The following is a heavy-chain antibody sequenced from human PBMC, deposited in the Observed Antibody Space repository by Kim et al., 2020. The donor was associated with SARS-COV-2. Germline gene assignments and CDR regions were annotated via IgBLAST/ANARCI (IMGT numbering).Heavy chain of an antibody. D-gene: IGHD5-18*01. J-gene: IGHJ6*02. CDR3: AKDIRWNSYGSPLHNYYGMDV. V-gene: IGHV3-9*01. Sequence: GGSLRLSCAASGFTFDDYAMHWVRQAPGKGLEWVSGISWNSGSIGYADSVKGRFTISRDNAKNSLYLQMNSLRAEDTALYYCAKDIRWNSYGSPLHNYYGMDVWGQGTTVTVSS. CDR2: ISWNSGSI. CDR1: GFTFDDYA.